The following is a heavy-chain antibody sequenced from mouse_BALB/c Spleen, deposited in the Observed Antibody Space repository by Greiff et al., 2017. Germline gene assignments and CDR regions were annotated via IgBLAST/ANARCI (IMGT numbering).Heavy chain of an antibody. J-gene: IGHJ3*01. CDR3: ARYGSYDWFAY. D-gene: IGHD1-1*01. V-gene: IGHV7-3*02. CDR1: GFTFTDYY. Sequence: EVKLLESGGGLVQPGGSLRLSCATSGFTFTDYYMSWVRQPPGKALEWLGFIRNKANGYTTEYSASVKGRFTISRDNSQSILYLQMNTLRAEDSATYYCARYGSYDWFAYWGQGTLVTVSA. CDR2: IRNKANGYTT.